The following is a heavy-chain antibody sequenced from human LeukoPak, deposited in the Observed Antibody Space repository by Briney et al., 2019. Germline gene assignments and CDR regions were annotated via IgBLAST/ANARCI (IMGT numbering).Heavy chain of an antibody. D-gene: IGHD6-19*01. CDR2: IYYSGST. CDR1: GVSISSYY. J-gene: IGHJ4*02. CDR3: ARGSSGWYGYYFDY. Sequence: SETLSLTCTVSGVSISSYYWNWIRQPPGKGLEYMGYIYYSGSTNYNPSLKSRITISVDTSKTQFSLKLNSVTAADTAVYYCARGSSGWYGYYFDYWGQGTLVTVSS. V-gene: IGHV4-59*01.